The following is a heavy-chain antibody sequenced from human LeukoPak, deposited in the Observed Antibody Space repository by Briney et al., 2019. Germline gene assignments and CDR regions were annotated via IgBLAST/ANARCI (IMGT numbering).Heavy chain of an antibody. CDR2: IHNSGAT. J-gene: IGHJ4*02. CDR1: GGSIGSYY. V-gene: IGHV4-59*08. Sequence: KPSETLSLTCTVSGGSIGSYYWSWIRQSPGKGLDWIGYIHNSGATSYNPSLKSRVTISVDSSKNQFSLKLGSVTASDTAVYYCARQRNDVGGFYIDYWGQGTLVTIPS. D-gene: IGHD4-23*01. CDR3: ARQRNDVGGFYIDY.